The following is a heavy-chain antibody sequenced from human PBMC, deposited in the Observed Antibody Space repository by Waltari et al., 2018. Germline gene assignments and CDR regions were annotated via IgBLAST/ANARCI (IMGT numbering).Heavy chain of an antibody. Sequence: QVQLQESGPGVVKPSETLSLTCTVSSGSISTYYWSWIRQPPGKGLEYIGCIHYTGSTNYNPSLKSRVTISLDTSKNQFSLRLTSVTAADTAIYYCARSTYCGGDCYGHWGQGTLVTVSS. CDR2: IHYTGST. J-gene: IGHJ4*02. CDR3: ARSTYCGGDCYGH. D-gene: IGHD2-21*02. V-gene: IGHV4-59*01. CDR1: SGSISTYY.